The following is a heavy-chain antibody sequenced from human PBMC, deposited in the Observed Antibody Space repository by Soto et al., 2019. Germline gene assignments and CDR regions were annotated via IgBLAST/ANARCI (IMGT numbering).Heavy chain of an antibody. J-gene: IGHJ4*02. Sequence: QVQLVQSGAEVKKPGASVKVSCKASGYTFTSYDINWVRQATGQGLEWMGWMNPNSGNTGYAQKFQGRVNMTRNTPRRTADMELGSLRCEGTAVYYCSRGVYDILSVYPIDYWGQGALVTASS. D-gene: IGHD3-9*01. CDR2: MNPNSGNT. CDR1: GYTFTSYD. CDR3: SRGVYDILSVYPIDY. V-gene: IGHV1-8*01.